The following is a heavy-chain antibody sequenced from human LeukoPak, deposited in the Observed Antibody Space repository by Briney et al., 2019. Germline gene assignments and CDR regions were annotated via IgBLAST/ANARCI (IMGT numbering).Heavy chain of an antibody. J-gene: IGHJ4*02. Sequence: PSETLSLTCTVSGGSISSSSYYWGWIRQPPGKGLEWIGSIYYSGSTYYNPSLKSRVTISVDTSKNQFSLKLSSVTAADTAVYYCASQGRGSGSYYNVSDYWGQGTLVTVSS. D-gene: IGHD3-10*01. CDR3: ASQGRGSGSYYNVSDY. V-gene: IGHV4-39*07. CDR1: GGSISSSSYY. CDR2: IYYSGST.